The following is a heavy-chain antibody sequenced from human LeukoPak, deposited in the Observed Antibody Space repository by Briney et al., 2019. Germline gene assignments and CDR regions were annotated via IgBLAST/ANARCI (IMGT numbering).Heavy chain of an antibody. D-gene: IGHD3-16*01. CDR2: ISGSGGST. V-gene: IGHV3-23*01. CDR1: GFTFSSYG. Sequence: PGGTLRLSCAASGFTFSSYGMSWVRQAPGKGLEWVSAISGSGGSTYYADSVKGRFTISRDNSKNTLYLQMNSLRAEDTAVYYCATGITFGYFDYWGQGTLVTVSS. CDR3: ATGITFGYFDY. J-gene: IGHJ4*02.